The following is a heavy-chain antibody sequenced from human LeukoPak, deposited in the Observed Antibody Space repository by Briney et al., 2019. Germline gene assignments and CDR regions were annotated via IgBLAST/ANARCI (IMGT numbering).Heavy chain of an antibody. V-gene: IGHV4-59*01. Sequence: SETLSLTCTVSGGSISPYYRSWIRHPPGKGLEWIGYIYYSGSTNYNPSLKSRVTISVDTSNNQFSLKLSSVTAADTAVYYCARVICSGGSCPFDYWGQGTLVTVSS. D-gene: IGHD2-15*01. CDR3: ARVICSGGSCPFDY. CDR1: GGSISPYY. CDR2: IYYSGST. J-gene: IGHJ4*02.